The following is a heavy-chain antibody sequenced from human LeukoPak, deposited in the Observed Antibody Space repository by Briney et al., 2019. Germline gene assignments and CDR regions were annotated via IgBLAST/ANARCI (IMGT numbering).Heavy chain of an antibody. Sequence: QPGGSLRLSGAASGFNFSTYEMHWVRQAPGKGLEWVSYISHNGGLTYFADSVKGRFTISRDNAKNSLYLQMNNLRAEDTAHYYCARDPRFQGTRGNYFQNWGQGTLVTVSS. CDR2: ISHNGGLT. CDR3: ARDPRFQGTRGNYFQN. CDR1: GFNFSTYE. J-gene: IGHJ4*02. V-gene: IGHV3-48*03. D-gene: IGHD1-1*01.